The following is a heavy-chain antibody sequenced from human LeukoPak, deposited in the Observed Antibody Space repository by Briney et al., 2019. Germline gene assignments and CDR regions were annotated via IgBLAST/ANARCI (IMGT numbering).Heavy chain of an antibody. V-gene: IGHV4-34*01. J-gene: IGHJ4*02. CDR3: ARGSDPVGANEN. CDR2: INHSGST. Sequence: SETLSLTRAVYGGSFSGYYWSWIRQPPGKGLEWIGEINHSGSTNYNPSLKSRVTISVDTSKNQFTLKLSSVTAADTAVYYCARGSDPVGANENWGQGTLVTVSS. D-gene: IGHD1-26*01. CDR1: GGSFSGYY.